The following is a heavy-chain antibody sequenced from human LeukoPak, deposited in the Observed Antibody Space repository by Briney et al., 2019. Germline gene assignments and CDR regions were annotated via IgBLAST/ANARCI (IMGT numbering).Heavy chain of an antibody. CDR3: ARGVAVAANWFDP. D-gene: IGHD6-19*01. CDR1: GFTFSSYA. CDR2: ISYDGSNK. J-gene: IGHJ5*02. V-gene: IGHV3-30*04. Sequence: GGSLRLSCAASGFTFSSYAMHWVRQAPGKGLEWVAVISYDGSNKYYADSVKGRFTISRDNSKNTLYLQMNSLRAEDTAVYYCARGVAVAANWFDPWGQGTLVTVSS.